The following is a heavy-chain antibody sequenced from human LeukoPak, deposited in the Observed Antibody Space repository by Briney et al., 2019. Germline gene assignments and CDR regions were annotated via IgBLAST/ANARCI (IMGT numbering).Heavy chain of an antibody. V-gene: IGHV4-30-2*01. Sequence: SETLSLTCTVSGGSISSGGYYWSWIRQPPGKGLEWIGYIYHSGSTNYNPSLKSRVTISVDTSKNQFSLKLSSVTAADTAVYYCARGTPIDSTVPAVWGQGTLVTVSS. D-gene: IGHD4-17*01. J-gene: IGHJ4*02. CDR1: GGSISSGGYY. CDR3: ARGTPIDSTVPAV. CDR2: IYHSGST.